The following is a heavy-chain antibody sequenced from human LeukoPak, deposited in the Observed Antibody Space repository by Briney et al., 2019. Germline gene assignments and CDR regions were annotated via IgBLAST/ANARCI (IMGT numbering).Heavy chain of an antibody. CDR1: GGSISSGGYS. CDR2: IYHSGST. Sequence: SETLSLTCAVSGGSISSGGYSWSWIRQPPGKGLEWIGYIYHSGSTYYNPSLKSRVTISVDRSKNQFSLKLSSVTAADTAVYYCASTRYDSSGWPLDFWGQGTLVIVSS. V-gene: IGHV4-30-2*01. CDR3: ASTRYDSSGWPLDF. D-gene: IGHD3-22*01. J-gene: IGHJ4*02.